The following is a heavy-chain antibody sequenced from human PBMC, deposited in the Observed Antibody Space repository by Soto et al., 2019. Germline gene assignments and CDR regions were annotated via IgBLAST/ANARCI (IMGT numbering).Heavy chain of an antibody. CDR2: IYYSGST. D-gene: IGHD1-26*01. CDR3: ARGLVGAYNY. V-gene: IGHV4-31*03. CDR1: GGSISSGGYY. Sequence: SETLSLTCTVSGGSISSGGYYWSCIRQHPGKGLEWIGYIYYSGSTYYNPSLKSRVTISVDTSKNQFSLKLSSVTAADTAVYYCARGLVGAYNYWGKGTLVTVS. J-gene: IGHJ4*02.